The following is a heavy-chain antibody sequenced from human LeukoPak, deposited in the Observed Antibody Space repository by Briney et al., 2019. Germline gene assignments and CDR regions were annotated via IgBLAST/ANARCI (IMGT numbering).Heavy chain of an antibody. CDR2: IYTGGST. J-gene: IGHJ4*02. V-gene: IGHV3-66*04. CDR3: ARPPALNY. CDR1: GFSFSSYW. Sequence: GGSLRLSCAASGFSFSSYWMHWVRQAPGKGLEWVSVIYTGGSTYYADSVKGRFTISRDNAKNSPYLQMHSLRVEDTAVYYCARPPALNYWGQGTLVTVSS.